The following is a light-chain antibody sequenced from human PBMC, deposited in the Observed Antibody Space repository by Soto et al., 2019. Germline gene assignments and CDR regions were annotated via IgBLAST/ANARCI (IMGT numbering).Light chain of an antibody. CDR3: QQYGNLPH. J-gene: IGKJ4*01. CDR1: QGISTY. CDR2: DAS. V-gene: IGKV1-33*01. Sequence: DIQITQSPSSLSESAGERVTMTCRASQGISTYLNWYQQKPGKAPKLLIYDASNLETGVPSRFSGSGSGTDFTFTISSLQPEDIATYYCQQYGNLPHFGGGTKVDIK.